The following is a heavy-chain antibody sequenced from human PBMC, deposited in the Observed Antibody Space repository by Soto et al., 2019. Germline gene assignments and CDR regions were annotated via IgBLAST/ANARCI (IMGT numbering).Heavy chain of an antibody. CDR1: VYSITADRYY. V-gene: IGHV4-31*03. CDR2: FYSCGSI. D-gene: IGHD2-15*01. CDR3: ARIYSGGCGWFHP. Sequence: PPQTLSLTFFVSVYSITADRYYCSWIRHHPGQLLELIRSFYSCGSIIYNPSLRMRVSISGDTSINQFSMSLTSVTAPHTSRYDCARIYSGGCGWFHPCIQGTLVTVSS. J-gene: IGHJ5*02.